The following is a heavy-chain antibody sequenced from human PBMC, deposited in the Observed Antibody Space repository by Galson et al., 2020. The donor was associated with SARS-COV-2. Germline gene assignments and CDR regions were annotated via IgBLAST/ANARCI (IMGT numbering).Heavy chain of an antibody. V-gene: IGHV3-48*02. Sequence: GGSLRLSCAASGFTFSSFDMNWGRQAPGKGLEWVPYISGSSSIMYYADSLRGRFTISRDNAKNSLYLQMNSLGDEDTAVYYCARDGGAGWSLDMWGQGTMVTVYS. CDR1: GFTFSSFD. CDR2: ISGSSSIM. D-gene: IGHD6-19*01. J-gene: IGHJ3*02. CDR3: ARDGGAGWSLDM.